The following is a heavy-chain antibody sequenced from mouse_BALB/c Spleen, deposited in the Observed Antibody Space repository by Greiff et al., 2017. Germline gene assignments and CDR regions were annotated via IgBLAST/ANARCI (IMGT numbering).Heavy chain of an antibody. J-gene: IGHJ3*01. CDR3: ARGGYGNYGAWFAY. CDR1: GFTFSSYT. CDR2: ISSGGGNT. D-gene: IGHD2-1*01. Sequence: EVKLMESGGGLVKPGGSLKLSCAASGFTFSSYTMSWVRQTPEKRLEWVATISSGGGNTYYPDSVKGRFTISRDNAKNNLYLQMSSLRSEDTALYYCARGGYGNYGAWFAYWGQGTLVTVSA. V-gene: IGHV5-9*03.